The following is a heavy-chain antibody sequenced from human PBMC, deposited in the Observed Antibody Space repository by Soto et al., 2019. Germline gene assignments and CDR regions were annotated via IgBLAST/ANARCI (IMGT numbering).Heavy chain of an antibody. CDR3: AKDRGYYSSSWPFY. D-gene: IGHD6-13*01. Sequence: QVQLVESGGGVVQPGRSLRLSCAASGSSFSSYGIHWVRQAPGKGLEWVAVISYDGTYKHYADSVKGRFTFSRDNSKNTAYRQTNSLRAEDTVVYYCAKDRGYYSSSWPFYGGQGTLVTVSS. CDR2: ISYDGTYK. CDR1: GSSFSSYG. V-gene: IGHV3-30*18. J-gene: IGHJ4*02.